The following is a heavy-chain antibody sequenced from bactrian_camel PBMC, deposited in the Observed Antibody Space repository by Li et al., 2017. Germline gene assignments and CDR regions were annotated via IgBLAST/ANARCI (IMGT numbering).Heavy chain of an antibody. V-gene: IGHV3S31*01. CDR1: GFTFNSYD. Sequence: DVQLVESGGGLVQPGGSLRLSCAAAGFTFNSYDMSWVSAINIGGTNTYYSDSVKGRFTISRDNAKNTLYLQMNSLKPEDTAMYYCAAEGVRYYDGGVAYTVRLGSWGQGTQVTVS. D-gene: IGHD2*01. CDR2: INIGGTNT. CDR3: AAEGVRYYDGGVAYTVRLGS. J-gene: IGHJ6*01.